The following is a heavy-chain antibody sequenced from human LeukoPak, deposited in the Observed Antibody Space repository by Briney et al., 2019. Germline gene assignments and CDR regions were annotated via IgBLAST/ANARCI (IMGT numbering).Heavy chain of an antibody. CDR3: AKDWGNWGYGYYFDH. CDR2: ISFDGNNK. D-gene: IGHD7-27*01. Sequence: GGSLRLSCEASGFSFSTYGMHWVRQASGKGLEWVAVISFDGNNKYYPDSVKGRFTISRDNSKNTLYLQMNSLRDEDTAVYYCAKDWGNWGYGYYFDHWGQGTLVTVSS. CDR1: GFSFSTYG. V-gene: IGHV3-30*18. J-gene: IGHJ4*02.